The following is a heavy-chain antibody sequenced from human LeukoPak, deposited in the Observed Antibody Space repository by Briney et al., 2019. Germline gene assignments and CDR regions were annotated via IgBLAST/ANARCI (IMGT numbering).Heavy chain of an antibody. Sequence: GGSLRLSCAASGFTFSSYAMSWVRQAPGQGLEWVSAISGNGVGTYYADSVKGRFTISRDNSKNTVYLQMNSLRAEDTALYYCAKSMVPTGKPVDDSWGQGTLVTVSS. CDR3: AKSMVPTGKPVDDS. V-gene: IGHV3-23*01. CDR2: ISGNGVGT. J-gene: IGHJ4*02. D-gene: IGHD4/OR15-4a*01. CDR1: GFTFSSYA.